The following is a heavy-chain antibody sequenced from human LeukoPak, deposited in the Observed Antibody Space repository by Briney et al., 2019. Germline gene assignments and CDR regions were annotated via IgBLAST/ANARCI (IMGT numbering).Heavy chain of an antibody. CDR3: AKGDSGYYYGSGSYFFDY. V-gene: IGHV3-9*01. D-gene: IGHD3-10*01. CDR1: GFTLDDYA. CDR2: IRWHRGSI. Sequence: PGMSLRLSCEASGFTLDDYAMHRVPQAPGKGLEWVTGIRWHRGSIGYADSVKGRFTISRDNAKNSLYLQMHSLRAEDTALYYCAKGDSGYYYGSGSYFFDYWGQGTLVTVSS. J-gene: IGHJ4*02.